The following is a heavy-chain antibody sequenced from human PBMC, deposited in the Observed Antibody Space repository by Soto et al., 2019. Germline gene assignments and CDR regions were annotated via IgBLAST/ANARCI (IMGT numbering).Heavy chain of an antibody. CDR1: GGSFSGYC. D-gene: IGHD6-13*01. CDR2: ICHGGGA. V-gene: IGHV4-34*01. J-gene: IGHJ1*01. CDR3: AGYSNSWSKYVKH. Sequence: SEALSLTCAVYGGSFSGYCWSWIRQTPGERLEWVGDICHGGGANYNPSLKSRVSFSMDPSKNQFSLKLNSVMAADTAVYYCAGYSNSWSKYVKHWGRGSLVTVSS.